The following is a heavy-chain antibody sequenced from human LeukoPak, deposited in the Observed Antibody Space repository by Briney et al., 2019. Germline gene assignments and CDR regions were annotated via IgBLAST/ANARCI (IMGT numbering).Heavy chain of an antibody. D-gene: IGHD6-13*01. J-gene: IGHJ4*02. CDR3: ARGIAAAGPPEY. CDR1: GGTFSSYT. CDR2: IIPILGIA. Sequence: SVKVSCKASGGTFSSYTISWVRQAPEQGLEWMGRIIPILGIANYAQKFQGRVTITADKSTSTAYMELSSLRSEDTAVYYCARGIAAAGPPEYWGQGTLVTVSS. V-gene: IGHV1-69*02.